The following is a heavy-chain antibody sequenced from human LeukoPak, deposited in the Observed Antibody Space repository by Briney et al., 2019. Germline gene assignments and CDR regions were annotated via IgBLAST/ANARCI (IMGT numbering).Heavy chain of an antibody. Sequence: ASVKVSCKASGYTFTSYDINWVRQATGQGLERMGWMNPNSGNTGYAQKFQGRVTMTRNTSISTAYMELSSLRSEDTAVYYCARGPDESYYYYYYYMDVWGKGTTVTVSS. V-gene: IGHV1-8*01. CDR1: GYTFTSYD. CDR3: ARGPDESYYYYYYYMDV. D-gene: IGHD1-14*01. J-gene: IGHJ6*03. CDR2: MNPNSGNT.